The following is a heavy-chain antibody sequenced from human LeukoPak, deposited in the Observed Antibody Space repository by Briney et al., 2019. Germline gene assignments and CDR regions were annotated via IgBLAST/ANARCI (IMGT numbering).Heavy chain of an antibody. CDR1: GGSISSSSYY. Sequence: SETLSLTCTVSGGSISSSSYYWGWIRQPPGKGLEWIGSIYYSGSTYYNPSLKSRVTISVDTSKNQFSLKLSSVTAADTAVYYCARDRAFSGGSVDYWGQGTLVTVSS. V-gene: IGHV4-39*07. D-gene: IGHD2-15*01. J-gene: IGHJ4*02. CDR2: IYYSGST. CDR3: ARDRAFSGGSVDY.